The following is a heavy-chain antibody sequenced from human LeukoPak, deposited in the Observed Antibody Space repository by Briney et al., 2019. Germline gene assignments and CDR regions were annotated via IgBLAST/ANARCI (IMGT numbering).Heavy chain of an antibody. D-gene: IGHD3-22*01. Sequence: SETLSLTCIVSGGSISNYYWSWIRQPPGKGLEWIGYIFYSGSTDYNPSLKSRVTISIDTSKNQFSLKLSSVTAADTAVYYCARGPRDTMISFDPWGQGTLVTVSS. CDR2: IFYSGST. V-gene: IGHV4-59*01. CDR3: ARGPRDTMISFDP. J-gene: IGHJ5*02. CDR1: GGSISNYY.